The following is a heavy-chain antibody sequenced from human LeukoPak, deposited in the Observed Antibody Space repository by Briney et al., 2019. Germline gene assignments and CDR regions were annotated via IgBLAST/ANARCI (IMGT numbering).Heavy chain of an antibody. V-gene: IGHV3-7*01. D-gene: IGHD2-2*01. Sequence: GGSLRLSCAASGFTFSSFWMSWVRQAPGKGLEWVANINQDGSEKYYVDSVKGRFTISRDNAKNSLYLQMNSLRAADTAVYYCARDLEPADIFYDYWGQGTLVTVSS. CDR3: ARDLEPADIFYDY. CDR2: INQDGSEK. J-gene: IGHJ4*02. CDR1: GFTFSSFW.